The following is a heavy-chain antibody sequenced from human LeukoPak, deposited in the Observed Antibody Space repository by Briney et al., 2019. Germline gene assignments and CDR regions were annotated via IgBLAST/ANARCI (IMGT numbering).Heavy chain of an antibody. CDR2: IKSKTDGGTT. CDR1: GFTFSNAW. CDR3: TTDLLATVTDFDY. D-gene: IGHD5-18*01. J-gene: IGHJ4*02. Sequence: GGSLRLSCAASGFTFSNAWMNWVRQAPGKGLEWVGRIKSKTDGGTTDYAAPVKGRFTISRDDSKNTLYLQMNSLKTEDTAVYYCTTDLLATVTDFDYWGQGTLVTVSS. V-gene: IGHV3-15*07.